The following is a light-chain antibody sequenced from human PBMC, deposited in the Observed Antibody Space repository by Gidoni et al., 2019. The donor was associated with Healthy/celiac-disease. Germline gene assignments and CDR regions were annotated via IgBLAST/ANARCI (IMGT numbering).Light chain of an antibody. CDR3: CSYAGSSTHVV. CDR2: EVS. V-gene: IGLV2-23*02. J-gene: IGLJ2*01. CDR1: SSDVGSYNL. Sequence: QSALTQPASVSGPPGQSITISCTGTSSDVGSYNLVSWYQQHPGKAPTLMIYEVSKRPSGVSNRFSGSKSGNTASLTISGLQAEDEADYYCCSYAGSSTHVVFGGGTKLTVL.